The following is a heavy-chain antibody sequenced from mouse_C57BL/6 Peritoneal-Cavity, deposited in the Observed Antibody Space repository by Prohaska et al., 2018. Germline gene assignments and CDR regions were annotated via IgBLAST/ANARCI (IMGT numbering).Heavy chain of an antibody. Sequence: VELLQSGGRLVPPGGFLKLACAASRIDFSTFLMSWVRRAPGKGLEWIGEINPDSSTINYAPSLKDKFIIYRDNAKNTLYLQMSKVRSEDTALYYCASTDWYFDVWGTGTPVMVSS. J-gene: IGHJ1*03. CDR2: INPDSSTI. D-gene: IGHD1-1*01. V-gene: IGHV4-1*01. CDR3: ASTDWYFDV. CDR1: RIDFSTFL.